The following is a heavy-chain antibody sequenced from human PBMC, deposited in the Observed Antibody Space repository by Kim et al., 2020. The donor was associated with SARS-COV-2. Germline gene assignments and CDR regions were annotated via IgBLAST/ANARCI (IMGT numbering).Heavy chain of an antibody. J-gene: IGHJ6*02. CDR1: GFTFDDYT. Sequence: LSLTCAASGFTFDDYTMHWVRQAPGKGLEWVSLISWDGDSTYYADSVKGRFTISRDNSKNSLYLQMNSLRTDDTALYYCAKDKGPGATGYYYYGMDVWGQGTTVTVSS. CDR2: ISWDGDST. CDR3: AKDKGPGATGYYYYGMDV. D-gene: IGHD6-25*01. V-gene: IGHV3-43*01.